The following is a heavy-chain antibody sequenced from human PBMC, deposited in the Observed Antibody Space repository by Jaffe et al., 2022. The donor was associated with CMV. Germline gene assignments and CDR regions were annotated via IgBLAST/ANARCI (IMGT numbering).Heavy chain of an antibody. CDR1: GFSLSTSGMC. CDR2: IDWDDDK. CDR3: ARIVGGDGAEYYFDY. V-gene: IGHV2-70*15. J-gene: IGHJ4*02. Sequence: QVTLRESGPALVKPTQTLTLTCTFSGFSLSTSGMCVSWIRQPPGKALEWLARIDWDDDKYYSTSLKTRLTISKDTSKNQVVLTMTNMDPVDTATYYCARIVGGDGAEYYFDYWGQGTLVTVSS. D-gene: IGHD2-21*02.